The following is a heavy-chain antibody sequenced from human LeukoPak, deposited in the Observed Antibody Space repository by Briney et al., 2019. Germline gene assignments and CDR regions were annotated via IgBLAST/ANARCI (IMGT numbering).Heavy chain of an antibody. V-gene: IGHV4-4*07. CDR1: GGSISSYY. Sequence: PSETLSLTCTVAGGSISSYYWSWIRQPAGKGLEWIGRIYTSGSTNYNPSLKSRVTMSVDTSKNQFSLKLSSVTAADTAVYYCARVISSRGDCSGGSCYSYYYYGMDVWGQGTTVTVSS. J-gene: IGHJ6*02. CDR2: IYTSGST. CDR3: ARVISSRGDCSGGSCYSYYYYGMDV. D-gene: IGHD2-15*01.